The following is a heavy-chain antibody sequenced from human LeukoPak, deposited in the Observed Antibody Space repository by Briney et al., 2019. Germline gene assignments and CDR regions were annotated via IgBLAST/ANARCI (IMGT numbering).Heavy chain of an antibody. V-gene: IGHV3-7*01. CDR2: IKQDGSEK. CDR1: GFTFSIYW. Sequence: GGSLRLSCAASGFTFSIYWMSWVRQAPGKGLEWVANIKQDGSEKYYVDSVKGRFTISRDNAKNSLYLQMNSLRAEDTAVYYCAGGSTSVWGQGTLVTVSS. CDR3: AGGSTSV. D-gene: IGHD2-2*01. J-gene: IGHJ4*02.